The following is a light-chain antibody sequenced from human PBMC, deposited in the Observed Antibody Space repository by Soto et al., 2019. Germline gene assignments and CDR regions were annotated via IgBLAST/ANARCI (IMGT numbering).Light chain of an antibody. J-gene: IGLJ1*01. CDR1: SSDVGGYNY. Sequence: QSALTQARSVSGSPGQSVAISYTGTSSDVGGYNYVSWYQQHPGKAPKVMIYDVSKRPSGVPDRFSGSKSGNTASLTISGLQAEDEADYYCCSYAGSPYVFGTGTKVTVL. CDR3: CSYAGSPYV. CDR2: DVS. V-gene: IGLV2-11*01.